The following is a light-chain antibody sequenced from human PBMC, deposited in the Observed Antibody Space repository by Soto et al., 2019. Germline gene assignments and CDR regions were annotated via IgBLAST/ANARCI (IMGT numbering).Light chain of an antibody. J-gene: IGKJ3*01. Sequence: ESVLTQSPATLSLSPGDRATLSCRASQSIGNYLAWYQHKPCQAPRLLIYDAFNRATGIPARFSGSGSGTDFTLTISSLEPEAFAIYYCLQRDQWPPIFTFGPGTKVDFK. CDR2: DAF. CDR3: LQRDQWPPIFT. CDR1: QSIGNY. V-gene: IGKV3-11*01.